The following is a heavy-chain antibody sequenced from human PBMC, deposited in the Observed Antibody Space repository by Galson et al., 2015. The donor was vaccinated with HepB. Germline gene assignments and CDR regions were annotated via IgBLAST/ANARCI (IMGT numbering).Heavy chain of an antibody. V-gene: IGHV4-59*02. Sequence: ETLSLTCSVSGVSVSSHYWNWMRPPPGKGLEWIGYIHYTGSTKCNPSLKSRLIMSTDTSKNQFSLKLSSVTAADTAVYYCARWRGEWNAFDIWGQGTVVTVSS. CDR1: GVSVSSHY. J-gene: IGHJ3*02. CDR3: ARWRGEWNAFDI. D-gene: IGHD2-8*01. CDR2: IHYTGST.